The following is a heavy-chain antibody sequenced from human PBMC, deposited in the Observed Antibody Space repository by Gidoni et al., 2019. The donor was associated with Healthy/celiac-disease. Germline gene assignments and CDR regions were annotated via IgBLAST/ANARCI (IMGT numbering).Heavy chain of an antibody. CDR3: ARDLIDILRYFDWSYPAGYYGMDV. J-gene: IGHJ6*02. Sequence: QVQLVESGGGVVQPGRSLRLSCSASGFPFSRYAMHWVRQAPGKGLEWVAVISYDGSNKYYADSVKGRFTISRDNSKNTLYLQMNSLRAEDTAVYYCARDLIDILRYFDWSYPAGYYGMDVWGQGTTVTVSS. CDR1: GFPFSRYA. CDR2: ISYDGSNK. V-gene: IGHV3-30-3*01. D-gene: IGHD3-9*01.